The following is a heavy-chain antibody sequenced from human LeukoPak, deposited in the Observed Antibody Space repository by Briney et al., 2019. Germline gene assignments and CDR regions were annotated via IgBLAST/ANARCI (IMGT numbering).Heavy chain of an antibody. V-gene: IGHV3-30*02. CDR2: IRSDGSNK. CDR1: GFSFSSYG. J-gene: IGHJ4*02. Sequence: GGSLRLSCAGSGFSFSSYGMHWVRQAPGKGLEWMAFIRSDGSNKYYADSVKGRFTISRDNSKNTLYLQMNSLRAEDTAVYYCARRGGSDYWGQGTLVTVSS. D-gene: IGHD3-16*01. CDR3: ARRGGSDY.